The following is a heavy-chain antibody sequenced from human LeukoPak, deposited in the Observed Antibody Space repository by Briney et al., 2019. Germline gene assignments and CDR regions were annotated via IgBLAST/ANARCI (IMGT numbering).Heavy chain of an antibody. CDR1: VYTFTTYD. J-gene: IGHJ4*02. CDR2: MNPNSGNT. D-gene: IGHD3-22*01. CDR3: ARTKPDNSEIYN. V-gene: IGHV1-8*03. Sequence: ASVKVSCKASVYTFTTYDINWVRQAAGHGLEWMGWMNPNSGNTGYAQKFQGRLTITRNASISTAYMELSSLRSDDTAVYYCARTKPDNSEIYNWGQGTLVTVSS.